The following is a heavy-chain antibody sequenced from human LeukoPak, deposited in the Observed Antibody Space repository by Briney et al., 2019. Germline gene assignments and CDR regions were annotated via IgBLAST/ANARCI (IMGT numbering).Heavy chain of an antibody. J-gene: IGHJ3*02. V-gene: IGHV3-33*01. CDR1: GFTFSSYG. Sequence: GGSLRLSCAASGFTFSSYGMHWVRQAPGEGLEWVAIIYYDGSNKYYADSVKGRFTISRDNSKNTLYLQMNSLRAEDTAVYYCARGGKVHYYDSSGYYHGFDIWGQGTMVTVSS. D-gene: IGHD3-22*01. CDR3: ARGGKVHYYDSSGYYHGFDI. CDR2: IYYDGSNK.